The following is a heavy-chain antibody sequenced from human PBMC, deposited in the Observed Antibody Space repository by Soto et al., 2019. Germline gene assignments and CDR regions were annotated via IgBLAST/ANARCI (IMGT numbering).Heavy chain of an antibody. Sequence: PGGSLRLSCAAPRLTFSSHAMSWVRQAPGKGLEWVSAISGSGGSTYYADSVKGRFTISRDNSKNTLYLQMNSLRAEDAAVYYCASPPGPWGAFDIWGQGTMVTVSS. CDR3: ASPPGPWGAFDI. J-gene: IGHJ3*02. V-gene: IGHV3-23*01. D-gene: IGHD7-27*01. CDR2: ISGSGGST. CDR1: RLTFSSHA.